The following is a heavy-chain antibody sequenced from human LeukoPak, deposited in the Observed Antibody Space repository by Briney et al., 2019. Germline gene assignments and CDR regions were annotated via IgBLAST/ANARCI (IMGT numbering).Heavy chain of an antibody. V-gene: IGHV4-31*03. CDR1: GGSISSGGYY. CDR3: ASHSTVTFNS. D-gene: IGHD4-17*01. Sequence: SETLSLTCTVSGGSISSGGYYWNWIRQHPVKGLEWIGYMYYSGSTYYNPSLKSRVIISVDTSTNQFSLKLSSVTAADTAVYYCASHSTVTFNSWGPGTLVTASS. J-gene: IGHJ5*01. CDR2: MYYSGST.